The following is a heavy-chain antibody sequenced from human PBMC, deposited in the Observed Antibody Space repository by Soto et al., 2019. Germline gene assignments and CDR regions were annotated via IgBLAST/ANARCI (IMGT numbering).Heavy chain of an antibody. J-gene: IGHJ4*02. Sequence: SEPRSHTCSVSGGCIVVYYWGWIRQTPGKGLEWIGYIYYSGSTYYNPSLKSRVTISVDTSKNQFSLKLSSVTAADTAVYYCANYYDFWSGEFDYWGQGNLVTVSS. V-gene: IGHV4-59*04. CDR3: ANYYDFWSGEFDY. D-gene: IGHD3-3*01. CDR2: IYYSGST. CDR1: GGCIVVYY.